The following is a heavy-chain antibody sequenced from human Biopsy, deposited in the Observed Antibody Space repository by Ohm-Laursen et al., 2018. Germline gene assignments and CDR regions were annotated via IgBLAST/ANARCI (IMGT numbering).Heavy chain of an antibody. CDR2: ITSRRGYK. CDR1: GFSFTSYT. J-gene: IGHJ6*02. V-gene: IGHV3-21*01. D-gene: IGHD3-10*01. Sequence: GSLRLSCTASGFSFTSYTMNWVRQVPGKGLEWVSSITSRRGYKYYADSVKGRFTISRDNAKNSLYLQMNSLRAEDTAVYFCASLGLVWFGELLSVPFGMDVWGQGTTVTVSS. CDR3: ASLGLVWFGELLSVPFGMDV.